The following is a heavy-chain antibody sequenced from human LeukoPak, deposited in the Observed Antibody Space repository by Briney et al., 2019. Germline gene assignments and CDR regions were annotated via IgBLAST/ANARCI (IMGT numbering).Heavy chain of an antibody. CDR2: IYYSGST. CDR1: GGSVSSGSYY. Sequence: KTSETLSLTCTVSGGSVSSGSYYWSWIRQPPGKGLEWIGYIYYSGSTNYNPSLKSRVTISVDTSKNQFSLKLSSVTAADTAVYYCAREVYYYDSSGYYPDAFDIWGQGTMVTVSS. CDR3: AREVYYYDSSGYYPDAFDI. V-gene: IGHV4-61*01. D-gene: IGHD3-22*01. J-gene: IGHJ3*02.